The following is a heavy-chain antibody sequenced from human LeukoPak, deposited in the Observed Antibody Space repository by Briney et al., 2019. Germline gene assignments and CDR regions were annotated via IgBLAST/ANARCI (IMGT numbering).Heavy chain of an antibody. CDR1: GFTVSSYS. D-gene: IGHD3/OR15-3a*01. Sequence: GGSLRLSCAASGFTVSSYSMNWVRQAPGKGLEWVSYTSSSSSTIYYANSVKGRFTISRDNAKNSLYLQMNGLRDEDTAVYYCARAFGLTDYWGQGTLVTVSS. J-gene: IGHJ4*02. CDR2: TSSSSSTI. CDR3: ARAFGLTDY. V-gene: IGHV3-48*02.